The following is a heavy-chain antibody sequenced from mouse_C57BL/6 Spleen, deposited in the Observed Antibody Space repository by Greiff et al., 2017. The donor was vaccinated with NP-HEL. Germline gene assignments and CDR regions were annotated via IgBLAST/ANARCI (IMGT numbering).Heavy chain of an antibody. CDR2: IRSKSNNYAT. D-gene: IGHD2-1*01. CDR1: GFSFNTYA. V-gene: IGHV10-1*01. J-gene: IGHJ2*01. Sequence: EVKLQESGGGLVQPKGSLKLSCAASGFSFNTYAMNWVRQAPGKGLEWVARIRSKSNNYATYYADSVKDRFTISRDDSESMLYLQMNNVKTEDTAMYYCVRHGPFDLLGDYWGQGTTLTVSS. CDR3: VRHGPFDLLGDY.